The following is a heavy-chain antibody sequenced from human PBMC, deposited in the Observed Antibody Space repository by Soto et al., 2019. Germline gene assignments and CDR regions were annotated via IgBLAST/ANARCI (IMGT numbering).Heavy chain of an antibody. CDR3: ATKWDCSSTSCYDPDAFDI. D-gene: IGHD2-2*01. V-gene: IGHV1-24*01. Sequence: GVSVKVSCKVSGYTLTELSMHWVRQAPGKGLEWMGGFDPEDGETIYAQKFQGRVTMTEDTSTDTAYMELSSLRSEDTAVYYCATKWDCSSTSCYDPDAFDIWGQGTMVTVSS. CDR1: GYTLTELS. CDR2: FDPEDGET. J-gene: IGHJ3*02.